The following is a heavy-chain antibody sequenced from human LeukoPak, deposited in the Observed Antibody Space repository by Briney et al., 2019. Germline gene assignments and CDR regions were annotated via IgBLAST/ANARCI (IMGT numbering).Heavy chain of an antibody. CDR1: GFTFSSYG. CDR3: ARAGGYGVLDY. Sequence: PGGSLRLSCAASGFTFSSYGMHWVRQAPGKGLEYVSAISTNGGSTYYANSVKGRFTISRDNSKNTLYLQMGSLRAEDMAVYYCARAGGYGVLDYWGQGTLVTVSS. V-gene: IGHV3-64*01. CDR2: ISTNGGST. J-gene: IGHJ4*02. D-gene: IGHD5-12*01.